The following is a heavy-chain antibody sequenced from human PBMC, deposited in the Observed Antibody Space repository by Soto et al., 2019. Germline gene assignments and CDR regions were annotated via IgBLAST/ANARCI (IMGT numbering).Heavy chain of an antibody. J-gene: IGHJ3*02. Sequence: SQTLSLTCAISGDSVSSNSAAWNWLSQSPSRGLEGFGRTYYRSKWYNDYAVSVKSRITINPDTAKNQLSLQLNSVTPEDTVLYCCERDNTGQGAFYIWGRGIMVAVS. CDR1: GDSVSSNSAA. CDR3: ERDNTGQGAFYI. V-gene: IGHV6-1*01. CDR2: TYYRSKWYN.